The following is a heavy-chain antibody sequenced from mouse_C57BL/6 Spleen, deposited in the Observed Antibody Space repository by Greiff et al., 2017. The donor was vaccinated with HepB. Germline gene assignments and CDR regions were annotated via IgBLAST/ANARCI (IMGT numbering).Heavy chain of an antibody. J-gene: IGHJ3*01. V-gene: IGHV1-76*01. D-gene: IGHD3-2*02. CDR2: IYPGSGNT. CDR3: ARTTAQATSWFAY. CDR1: GYTFTDYY. Sequence: VQLQQSGAELVRPGASVKLSCKASGYTFTDYYINWVKQRPGQGLEWIARIYPGSGNTYYNEKFKGKATLTAEKSSSTAYMQLSSLTSEDSAVYVFARTTAQATSWFAYWGQGTLVTVSA.